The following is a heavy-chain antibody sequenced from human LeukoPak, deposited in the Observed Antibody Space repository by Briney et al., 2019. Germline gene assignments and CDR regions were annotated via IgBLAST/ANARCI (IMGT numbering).Heavy chain of an antibody. CDR2: FDPEDGET. Sequence: ASVKVPCKVSGDTLTEFAMHWVRQAPGKGLEWMGGFDPEDGETIYAQKFQDRVIMSEDTSTDTAYMELSSLRSEDTAVYYCAADRFSIFGVVITPKNYYGMDVWGQGTTVTVSS. CDR3: AADRFSIFGVVITPKNYYGMDV. CDR1: GDTLTEFA. J-gene: IGHJ6*02. D-gene: IGHD3-3*01. V-gene: IGHV1-24*01.